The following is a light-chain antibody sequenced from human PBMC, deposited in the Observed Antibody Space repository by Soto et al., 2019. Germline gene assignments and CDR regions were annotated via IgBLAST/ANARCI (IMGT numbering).Light chain of an antibody. J-gene: IGLJ1*01. CDR2: DVS. CDR1: SSDIGGYNY. V-gene: IGLV2-14*01. Sequence: SVLTQPASVCGSPGQSITISCTGTSSDIGGYNYVSWYQQHPGKAPKLMIYDVSNRPSGVSNRFSGSKSGNTASLTISGLQAEDEADYYCSSYTSSRSYVFGTGTKVTVL. CDR3: SSYTSSRSYV.